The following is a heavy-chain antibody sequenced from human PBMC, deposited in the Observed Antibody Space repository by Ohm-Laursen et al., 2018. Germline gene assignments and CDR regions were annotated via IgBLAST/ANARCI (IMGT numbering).Heavy chain of an antibody. D-gene: IGHD3-10*01. Sequence: GTLSLTCTVSGGSISSSSYYWGWIRQPPGKGLEWIGSIYYSGSTYYNPSLKSRVTISVDTSKNQFSLKLSSVTAADTAVYYCASLWFGELYGMDVWGQGTTVTVSS. CDR2: IYYSGST. J-gene: IGHJ6*02. V-gene: IGHV4-39*01. CDR1: GGSISSSSYY. CDR3: ASLWFGELYGMDV.